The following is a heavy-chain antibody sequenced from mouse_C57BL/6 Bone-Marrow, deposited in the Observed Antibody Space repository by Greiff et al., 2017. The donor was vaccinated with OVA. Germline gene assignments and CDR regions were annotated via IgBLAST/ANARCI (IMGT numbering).Heavy chain of an antibody. J-gene: IGHJ2*01. CDR1: GFSFNTYA. V-gene: IGHV10-1*01. CDR3: VRGGPDYFDY. Sequence: EVQLVESGGGLVQPKGSLKLSCAASGFSFNTYAMNWVRQAPGKGLEWVARIRSKSNNYATYYADSVKDRFTISRDDSESMLYLQMNNLKTEDTAMYYCVRGGPDYFDYWGKGTTLTVSS. CDR2: IRSKSNNYAT.